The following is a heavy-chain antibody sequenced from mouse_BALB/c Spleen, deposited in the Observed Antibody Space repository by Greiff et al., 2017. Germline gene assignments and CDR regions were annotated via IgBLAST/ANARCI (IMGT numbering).Heavy chain of an antibody. J-gene: IGHJ3*01. CDR1: GFSFTSYG. CDR3: ARNYGSSYVFAY. Sequence: QVQLKESGPGLVAPSQSLYITCTVSGFSFTSYGVNWVRQPPGKGLEWLGVMWAGGSTNYNSAIMYRRAISKDNSKSHLFLKMNSLQTDDTAMFYCARNYGSSYVFAYWGQGTLVTVSA. CDR2: MWAGGST. V-gene: IGHV2-9*02. D-gene: IGHD1-1*01.